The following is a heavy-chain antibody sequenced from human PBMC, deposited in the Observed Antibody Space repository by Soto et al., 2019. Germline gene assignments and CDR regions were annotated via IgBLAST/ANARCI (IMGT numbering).Heavy chain of an antibody. V-gene: IGHV2-5*02. J-gene: IGHJ4*02. Sequence: QITLKESGPTRVKPTQTLTLTCTFSGFSLSAHGVGVGWIRQPPGKALEWLALIYWDDDKRYSPSLKSRLTITKDTSKNQVVLTMTNMVPVDTATYFCAHSDYGDYFDYWGQGTLVTVSS. CDR3: AHSDYGDYFDY. CDR1: GFSLSAHGVG. D-gene: IGHD4-17*01. CDR2: IYWDDDK.